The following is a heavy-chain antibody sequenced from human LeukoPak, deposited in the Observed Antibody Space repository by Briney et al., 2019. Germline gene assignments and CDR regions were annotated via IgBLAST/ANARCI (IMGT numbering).Heavy chain of an antibody. J-gene: IGHJ5*02. CDR2: IKQDGSEK. Sequence: PGGSLGLSCAASGFTFSSYWMSWVRQAPGKGLEWVANIKQDGSEKYYVDSVKGRFTISRDNAKNSLYLQMNSLRAEDTAVYYCARYGDYPFNWFDPWGQGTLVTVSS. D-gene: IGHD4-17*01. CDR3: ARYGDYPFNWFDP. V-gene: IGHV3-7*01. CDR1: GFTFSSYW.